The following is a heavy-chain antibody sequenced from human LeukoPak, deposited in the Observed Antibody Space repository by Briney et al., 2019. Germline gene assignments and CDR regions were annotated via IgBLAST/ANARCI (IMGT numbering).Heavy chain of an antibody. CDR3: ARGYSGYGSPFGY. Sequence: SGTPSLTCAVSGGSISSSSWWSWVRQPPGKGLEWIGEIYHSGSTNYNPSLKSRVTISVDTSKNQFSLKLSSVTAADTAVYYCARGYSGYGSPFGYWGQGTLVTVSS. D-gene: IGHD5-12*01. J-gene: IGHJ4*02. CDR2: IYHSGST. V-gene: IGHV4-4*02. CDR1: GGSISSSSW.